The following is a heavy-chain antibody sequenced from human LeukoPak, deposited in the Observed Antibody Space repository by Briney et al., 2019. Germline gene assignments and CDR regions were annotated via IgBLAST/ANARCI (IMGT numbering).Heavy chain of an antibody. CDR3: AKDERWLQPDY. J-gene: IGHJ4*02. D-gene: IGHD5-24*01. CDR2: ISWNSGSI. V-gene: IGHV3-9*01. Sequence: PGRSLRLSCAASGFTFDDYAMHWVRQAPGKGLEWVSGISWNSGSIGYADSVKGRFTISRDNSKNTLYLQMNSLRDEDTAVYYCAKDERWLQPDYWGQGTLVTVSS. CDR1: GFTFDDYA.